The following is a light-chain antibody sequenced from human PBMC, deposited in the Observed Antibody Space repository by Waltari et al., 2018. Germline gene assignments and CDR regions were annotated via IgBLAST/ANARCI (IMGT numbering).Light chain of an antibody. CDR2: GAS. CDR1: HDINTE. CDR3: QQYNNYPRT. V-gene: IGKV1-16*02. J-gene: IGKJ1*01. Sequence: DIQMTQSPSSLSASVGDRITITCRSSHDINTELSWYQQRSGKAPKSLMYGASILQSGVPSKFSGSGSGTDFTLTISSLQPEDFATYYCQQYNNYPRTFAQGTKVEMK.